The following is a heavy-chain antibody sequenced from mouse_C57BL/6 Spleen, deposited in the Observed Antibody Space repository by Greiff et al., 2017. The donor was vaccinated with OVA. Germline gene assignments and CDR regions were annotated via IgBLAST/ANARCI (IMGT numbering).Heavy chain of an antibody. CDR1: GYTFTDYY. CDR2: INPNNGGT. CDR3: ARCEDLYYGSCAY. J-gene: IGHJ3*01. V-gene: IGHV1-26*01. D-gene: IGHD1-1*01. Sequence: EVQLQQSGPELVKPGASVKISCKASGYTFTDYYMNWVKQSHGKSLEWIGDINPNNGGTSYNQKFKGKATLTVDKSSSTAYMELRSLTSEDSAVYYCARCEDLYYGSCAYWGQGTLVTVSA.